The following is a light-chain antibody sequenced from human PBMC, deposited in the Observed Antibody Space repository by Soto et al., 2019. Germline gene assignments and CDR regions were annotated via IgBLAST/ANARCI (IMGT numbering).Light chain of an antibody. Sequence: QAVVTQPPSVSGAPGQRVTISCTGSSSNIGAGYVVHWYQQLPGTAPKLLIYGNSNRPSGVPDRFSGSKSGTSASLAITGLQAEDEADYYCQSYDSSLNGGVFGGGTKLTVL. CDR2: GNS. V-gene: IGLV1-40*01. J-gene: IGLJ3*02. CDR3: QSYDSSLNGGV. CDR1: SSNIGAGYV.